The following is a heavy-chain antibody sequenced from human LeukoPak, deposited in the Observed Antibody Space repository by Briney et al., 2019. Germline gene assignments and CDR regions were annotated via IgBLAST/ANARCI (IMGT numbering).Heavy chain of an antibody. Sequence: SETLPLMCAVSCLPFSGYCWSCIRHSSGKGLEWIGEIHNSVTTNYNTPLNSRVTISEDTCKNQFYLKLSSVTAADTAVYYCARRYYYNLGSFPFDYWGQGTLVTVSS. CDR1: CLPFSGYC. CDR2: IHNSVTT. J-gene: IGHJ4*02. V-gene: IGHV4-34*01. D-gene: IGHD3-10*01. CDR3: ARRYYYNLGSFPFDY.